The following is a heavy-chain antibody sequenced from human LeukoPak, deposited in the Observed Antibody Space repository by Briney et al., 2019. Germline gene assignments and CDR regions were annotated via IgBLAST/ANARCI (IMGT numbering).Heavy chain of an antibody. D-gene: IGHD6-19*01. CDR2: ICYSENT. J-gene: IGHJ4*02. CDR1: GGSISSHDCY. V-gene: IGHV4-39*07. CDR3: ARERSGWYGGDY. Sequence: PSETLSLTCTVSGGSISSHDCYWGWIRQPPGKGLEWIGSICYSENTHYNPFLKSRVTISVDTSKNQFSLKLRSVTAADTAVYYCARERSGWYGGDYWGQGTLVTVSS.